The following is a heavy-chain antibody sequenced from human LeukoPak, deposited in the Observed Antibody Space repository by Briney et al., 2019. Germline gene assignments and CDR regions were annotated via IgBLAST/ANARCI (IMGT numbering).Heavy chain of an antibody. CDR1: GYSFSDYY. Sequence: GESLKISCETSGYSFSDYYMSWIRQAPGKGLEWLSYISGSGSDINYADSVKGRFTVSRDNAKSALYLQMNSLGVEDTAIYYCATKAREAPEWGQGTLVTVSS. V-gene: IGHV3-11*01. J-gene: IGHJ4*01. CDR3: ATKAREAPE. CDR2: ISGSGSDI. D-gene: IGHD1/OR15-1a*01.